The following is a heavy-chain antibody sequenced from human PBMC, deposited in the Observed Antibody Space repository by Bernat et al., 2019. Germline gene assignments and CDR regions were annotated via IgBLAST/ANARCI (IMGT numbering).Heavy chain of an antibody. CDR1: GFTVSNNY. J-gene: IGHJ4*02. D-gene: IGHD4-17*01. CDR3: ERERDYGEYVHFDD. Sequence: EVQLVESGGGLIQPGGSLRLSCAASGFTVSNNYMSWVRQAPGKGMEWVSVVYSDGGTYSADSVKGQFTISRDNSKNTLYLQMNSLRVEDTDKYYCERERDYGEYVHFDDWGQGTLVTVSS. CDR2: VYSDGGT. V-gene: IGHV3-53*01.